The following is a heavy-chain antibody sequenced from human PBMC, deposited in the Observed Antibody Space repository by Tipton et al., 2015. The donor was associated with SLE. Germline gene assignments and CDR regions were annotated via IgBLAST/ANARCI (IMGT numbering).Heavy chain of an antibody. J-gene: IGHJ4*02. D-gene: IGHD5-18*01. Sequence: LRLSCGVYGGSLSDYYWSWIRQSPEKGLEWIGEINHFRITHYNPSLASRVTISVDTSKNQFSLKLSSVTAADTAVYYCAKVGDTVMAPFSYWGQGNLVTVSS. CDR2: INHFRIT. CDR3: AKVGDTVMAPFSY. CDR1: GGSLSDYY. V-gene: IGHV4-34*01.